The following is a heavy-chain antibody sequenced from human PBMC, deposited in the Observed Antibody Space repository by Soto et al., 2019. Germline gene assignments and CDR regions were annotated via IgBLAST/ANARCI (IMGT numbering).Heavy chain of an antibody. V-gene: IGHV1-69*13. CDR3: ARSIVLVPAALYTPPDY. CDR2: IIPIFGTA. Sequence: ASVKVSCKASGGIFSSYAISWVRQAPGQGLEWMGGIIPIFGTANYAQKFQGRVTITADESTSTAYMELSSLRSEDTAVYYCARSIVLVPAALYTPPDYWGQGTLVTVSS. D-gene: IGHD2-2*01. J-gene: IGHJ4*02. CDR1: GGIFSSYA.